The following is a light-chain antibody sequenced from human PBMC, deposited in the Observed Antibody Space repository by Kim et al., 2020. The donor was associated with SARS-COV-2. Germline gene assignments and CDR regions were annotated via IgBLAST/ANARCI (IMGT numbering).Light chain of an antibody. CDR1: SGSIASNY. CDR2: EDN. Sequence: FMLTQPHSVSESPGKTVTISCTRSSGSIASNYVQWYQQRPGSAPTTVIYEDNQRPSGVPVRFSGSIDSSSNSASLTISGLKTEDEADYYCQSYDSSNHDWVFGGGTKVTVL. J-gene: IGLJ3*02. V-gene: IGLV6-57*04. CDR3: QSYDSSNHDWV.